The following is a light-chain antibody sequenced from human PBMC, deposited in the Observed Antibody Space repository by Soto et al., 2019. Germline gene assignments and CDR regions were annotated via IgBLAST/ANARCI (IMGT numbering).Light chain of an antibody. Sequence: DIQMTQSPTSLSAPVGDRVTIPCRASQGIRNYVAWYQQIPGNAPKLLIYAASTVQSGVPSRFSGSGSGTDFTLTINGLQPEDDAAYSCQKYSSVPVFGPGTKVEIK. CDR2: AAS. CDR3: QKYSSVPV. CDR1: QGIRNY. V-gene: IGKV1-27*01. J-gene: IGKJ3*01.